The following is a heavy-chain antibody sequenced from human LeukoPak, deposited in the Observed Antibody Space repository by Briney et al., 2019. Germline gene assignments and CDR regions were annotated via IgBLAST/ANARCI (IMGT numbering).Heavy chain of an antibody. V-gene: IGHV1-69*04. CDR1: GGTFSSYV. CDR2: IIPIFGIA. D-gene: IGHD2-2*01. J-gene: IGHJ6*02. Sequence: SVKVSCKASGGTFSSYVISWVRQAPGQGLEWMGRIIPIFGIANYAQKFQGRVTITADKSTSTAYMELSSLRSEDTAVYYCARGPRYCSSTSCNYGMDVWGQGTTVTVSS. CDR3: ARGPRYCSSTSCNYGMDV.